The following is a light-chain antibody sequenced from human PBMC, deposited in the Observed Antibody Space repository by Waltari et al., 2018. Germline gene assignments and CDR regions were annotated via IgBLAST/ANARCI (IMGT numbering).Light chain of an antibody. CDR3: QQTYSVPYT. V-gene: IGKV1-39*01. CDR1: QTIDAY. J-gene: IGKJ2*01. Sequence: DIQMTQFPSSLSASVGDNITISCRASQTIDAYLNWYQQRPPKAPKLLMYTASRLQSGAPSRFSGSGSGTVFTLNVSSLQPEDFATHYCQQTYSVPYTFGQGTKVEIK. CDR2: TAS.